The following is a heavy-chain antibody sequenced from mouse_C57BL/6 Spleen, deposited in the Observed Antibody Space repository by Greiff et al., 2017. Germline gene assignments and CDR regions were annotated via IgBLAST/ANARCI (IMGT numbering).Heavy chain of an antibody. V-gene: IGHV1-64*01. Sequence: QVQLQQPGAELVKPGASVKLSCTASGYTFTSYWMPWVKQRPGQGLEWIGMIHPNSGSTNYNEKFKSKATLTIDKSSSTADMQNSSLTSEDSAVYYCARSYYSNYVLYYYAMDYWGQGTSVTVSS. J-gene: IGHJ4*01. CDR2: IHPNSGST. CDR1: GYTFTSYW. D-gene: IGHD2-5*01. CDR3: ARSYYSNYVLYYYAMDY.